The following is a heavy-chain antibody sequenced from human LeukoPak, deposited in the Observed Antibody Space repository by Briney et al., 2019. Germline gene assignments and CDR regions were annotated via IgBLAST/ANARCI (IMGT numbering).Heavy chain of an antibody. V-gene: IGHV3-72*01. CDR1: GFTFSDHY. CDR3: ARVGTVAGTDY. J-gene: IGHJ4*02. D-gene: IGHD6-19*01. Sequence: TGGSLRLSCAASGFTFSDHYMDWVRQAPGKGLEWVGRTRNKANSYTTEYAASVKGRFTISRDDSKNSLYLQMNSLKTEDTAVYYCARVGTVAGTDYWGQGTLVTVSS. CDR2: TRNKANSYTT.